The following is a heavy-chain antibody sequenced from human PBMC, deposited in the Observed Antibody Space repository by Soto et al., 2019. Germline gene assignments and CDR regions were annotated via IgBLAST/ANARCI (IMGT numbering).Heavy chain of an antibody. CDR1: GFTFSSYG. Sequence: GGSLRLSCAASGFTFSSYGMHWVRQAPGKGLEWVAVIWYDGSNKYYADSVKGRFTISRDNSKNTLYLQMNSLRAEDTAVYYCARDTLRGILTGEGIGWFDHWGQGTLVTVSS. CDR2: IWYDGSNK. D-gene: IGHD3-9*01. CDR3: ARDTLRGILTGEGIGWFDH. V-gene: IGHV3-33*01. J-gene: IGHJ5*02.